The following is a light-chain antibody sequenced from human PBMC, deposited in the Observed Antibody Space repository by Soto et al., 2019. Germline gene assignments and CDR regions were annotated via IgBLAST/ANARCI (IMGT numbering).Light chain of an antibody. CDR2: DVT. CDR1: SSDVGNYNY. CDR3: SSYTTSSTLVV. J-gene: IGLJ2*01. Sequence: QSALTQPASVSGSPGQSITISCTGTSSDVGNYNYVSWYQQHPGKAPKLMIYDVTNRPSGVSNRFSGSKSGDTASLTISGLQAEDEADYSCSSYTTSSTLVVFGGGTKVTVL. V-gene: IGLV2-14*01.